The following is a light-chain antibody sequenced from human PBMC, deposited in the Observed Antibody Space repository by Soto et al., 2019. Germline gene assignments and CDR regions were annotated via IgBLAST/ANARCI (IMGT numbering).Light chain of an antibody. CDR3: QQYATSPTWT. CDR2: GAS. CDR1: QSVSRSY. Sequence: EIVLTQSPGTLSLSPGERATLSCRASQSVSRSYLAWYQQKPGQAPRLLIYGASSRATGIPDRFSGSGSGTDFTLTISRLEPEDFAVYYCQQYATSPTWTFGQGTKVDIK. J-gene: IGKJ1*01. V-gene: IGKV3-20*01.